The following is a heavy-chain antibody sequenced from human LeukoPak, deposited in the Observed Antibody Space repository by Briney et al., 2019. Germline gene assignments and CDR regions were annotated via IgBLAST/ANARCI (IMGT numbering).Heavy chain of an antibody. Sequence: GASVKVSCKASGYTFTGYYMHWVRQAPGQGLEWMGWINPNSGGTNYAQKFQGRVTMTRDTSISTAYMELSRLRSDDTAVYYCAMRGYSYEVDYYYYGMDVWGQGTTVTVSS. V-gene: IGHV1-2*02. CDR2: INPNSGGT. CDR1: GYTFTGYY. J-gene: IGHJ6*02. CDR3: AMRGYSYEVDYYYYGMDV. D-gene: IGHD5-18*01.